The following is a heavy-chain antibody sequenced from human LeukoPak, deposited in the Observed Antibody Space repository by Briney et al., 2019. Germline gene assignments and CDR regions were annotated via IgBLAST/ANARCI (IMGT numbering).Heavy chain of an antibody. Sequence: KPSETLSLTCTGSGGSISGWYWSWIRQPPGKGLEWIGYIYGSGNTNYNPSLKSRVTMSIDTSKNQFSLRLTSVTAADTATYYCARETSLAGFASGLGFNYWGQGILVTVSS. CDR2: IYGSGNT. J-gene: IGHJ4*02. CDR1: GGSISGWY. V-gene: IGHV4-59*01. D-gene: IGHD6-19*01. CDR3: ARETSLAGFASGLGFNY.